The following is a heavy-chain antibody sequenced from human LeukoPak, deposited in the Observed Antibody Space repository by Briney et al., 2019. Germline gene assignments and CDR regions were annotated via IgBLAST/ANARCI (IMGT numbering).Heavy chain of an antibody. CDR2: IYYSGST. V-gene: IGHV4-39*01. J-gene: IGHJ4*02. D-gene: IGHD6-13*01. CDR3: ARHAGGIAAAGTRPFDY. Sequence: ASETLSLTCTVSGASFSSSTCYWGWIRQPPGKGLEWIGSIYYSGSTYYNPSLKSRVTMSVDTSKNQFSLKLSSVTAADTAVYYCARHAGGIAAAGTRPFDYWGQGTLVTVSS. CDR1: GASFSSSTCY.